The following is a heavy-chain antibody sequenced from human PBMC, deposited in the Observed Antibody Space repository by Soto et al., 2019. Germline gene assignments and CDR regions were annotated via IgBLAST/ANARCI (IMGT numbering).Heavy chain of an antibody. CDR2: ISGYNGNT. J-gene: IGHJ6*02. CDR3: AKDREYYYDSSGNYYYHYGLDV. D-gene: IGHD3-22*01. Sequence: QVQLVESGAEVKKPGASVKVSCKASGYTFTDYGISWVRQAPGQGFEWMGWISGYNGNTKYAHKFQGRVNMTTDTPTNTAYMELRSLRSDDTAVYYCAKDREYYYDSSGNYYYHYGLDVWGQGTTVTVS. CDR1: GYTFTDYG. V-gene: IGHV1-18*04.